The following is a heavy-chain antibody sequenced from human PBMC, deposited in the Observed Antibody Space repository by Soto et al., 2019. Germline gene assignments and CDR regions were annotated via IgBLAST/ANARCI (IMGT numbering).Heavy chain of an antibody. D-gene: IGHD2-15*01. CDR3: ARDRCSGGSCYYFAFDI. V-gene: IGHV1-2*04. Sequence: ASVKVSCKASGYTFTGYYMHWVRQAPGQGLEWMGWINPNSGGTNYAQKFQGWVTMTRDTSISTAYMELSRLRSDDTAVYYCARDRCSGGSCYYFAFDIWGQGTMVTVSS. CDR1: GYTFTGYY. J-gene: IGHJ3*02. CDR2: INPNSGGT.